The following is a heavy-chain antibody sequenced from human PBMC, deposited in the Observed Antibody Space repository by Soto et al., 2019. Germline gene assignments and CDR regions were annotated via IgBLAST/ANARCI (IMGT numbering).Heavy chain of an antibody. J-gene: IGHJ6*02. CDR1: GFTFSSYA. Sequence: EVQLLESGGGLVQPGGSLRLSCAASGFTFSSYAMSWVRQAPGKGLEWVSAISGSGGSTYYADSVKGRFTISRDNSKNTLYLQMNSLRAEDTAVYYCAKDDSSSWYRIGGMDVWGQGTTVTVSS. CDR2: ISGSGGST. CDR3: AKDDSSSWYRIGGMDV. V-gene: IGHV3-23*01. D-gene: IGHD6-13*01.